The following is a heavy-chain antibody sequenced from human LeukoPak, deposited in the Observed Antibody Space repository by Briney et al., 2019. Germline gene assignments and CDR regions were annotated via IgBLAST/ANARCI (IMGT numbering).Heavy chain of an antibody. CDR2: MNPNSGNT. J-gene: IGHJ3*02. Sequence: ASVKVSCKASGYTFTSYDINWVRQATGQGLEWMGWMNPNSGNTGYAQKFQGRVTITRDTSASTAYMELSSLRSEDMAVYYCARGFRYNWKGNDAFDIWGQGTIVTVSS. V-gene: IGHV1-8*03. CDR3: ARGFRYNWKGNDAFDI. D-gene: IGHD1-1*01. CDR1: GYTFTSYD.